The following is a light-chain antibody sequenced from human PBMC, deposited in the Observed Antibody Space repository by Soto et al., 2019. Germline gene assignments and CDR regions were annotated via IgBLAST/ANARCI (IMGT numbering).Light chain of an antibody. J-gene: IGLJ1*01. Sequence: QSALTQPASVSGSPGQSITVSCTGINSDVGIYNLVSWYQHHPGKAPKLVIYEGTKRPSGVSSRFSGSKSGNTASLTISGLQAEDEGDYYCCSYAGSYSYAFATGTKLTVL. CDR1: NSDVGIYNL. CDR2: EGT. V-gene: IGLV2-23*01. CDR3: CSYAGSYSYA.